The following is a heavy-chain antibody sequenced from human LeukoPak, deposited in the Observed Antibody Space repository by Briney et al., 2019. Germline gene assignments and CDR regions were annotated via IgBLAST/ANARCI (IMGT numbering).Heavy chain of an antibody. V-gene: IGHV3-21*01. CDR1: GFSISSYS. CDR2: ISSSSSYI. D-gene: IGHD3-22*01. Sequence: GGSLRLSCAASGFSISSYSMNWVRQAPGKGLEWVSSISSSSSYIYYADSVKGRFTISRDNAKNSLYLQMNSLRAEDTAVYYCARCITMITDAFDIWGQGTMVTVSS. CDR3: ARCITMITDAFDI. J-gene: IGHJ3*02.